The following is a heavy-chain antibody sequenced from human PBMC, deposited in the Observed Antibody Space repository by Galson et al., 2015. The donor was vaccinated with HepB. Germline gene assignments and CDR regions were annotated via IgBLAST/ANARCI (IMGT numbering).Heavy chain of an antibody. CDR3: ARRRTPKTPKMHIVVVTAMYPGAFDI. CDR2: IYYSGST. Sequence: SETLSLTCTVPGGSISSSSYYWGWIRQPPGKGLEWIGSIYYSGSTYYNPSLKSRVTISVDTSKNQFSLKLSSVTAADTAVYYCARRRTPKTPKMHIVVVTAMYPGAFDIWGQGTMVTVSS. D-gene: IGHD2-21*02. J-gene: IGHJ3*02. CDR1: GGSISSSSYY. V-gene: IGHV4-39*01.